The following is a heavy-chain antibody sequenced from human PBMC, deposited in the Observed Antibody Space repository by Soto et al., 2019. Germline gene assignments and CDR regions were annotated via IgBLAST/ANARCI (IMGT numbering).Heavy chain of an antibody. D-gene: IGHD4-17*01. CDR2: IYYSGRT. V-gene: IGHV4-59*01. CDR3: ARVGGDDFGDSGGFDY. Sequence: XTLSLTCTVSGGSIRDYLWTWIRRPPGKGMEWIGYIYYSGRTNYNPSLKSRVSISVDTSKNEFSLQLRSVTAAETAVYYCARVGGDDFGDSGGFDYWGQGTLAPVSS. CDR1: GGSIRDYL. J-gene: IGHJ4*02.